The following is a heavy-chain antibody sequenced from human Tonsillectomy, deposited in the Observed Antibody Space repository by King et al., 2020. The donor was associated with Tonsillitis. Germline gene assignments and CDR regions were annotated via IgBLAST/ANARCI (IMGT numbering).Heavy chain of an antibody. V-gene: IGHV1-69*09. CDR1: GGTFSSYA. Sequence: QLVQSGAEVKKPGSSVKVSCKASGGTFSSYAISWVRQAPGQGLEWMGRIIPILGIANYAQKFQGRVTITADKSTSTAYMELSSLRSEDTAVYYCARGRGGDRGPRAYYYGSGSQGDFDYWGQGTLVTVSS. D-gene: IGHD3-10*01. CDR2: IIPILGIA. CDR3: ARGRGGDRGPRAYYYGSGSQGDFDY. J-gene: IGHJ4*02.